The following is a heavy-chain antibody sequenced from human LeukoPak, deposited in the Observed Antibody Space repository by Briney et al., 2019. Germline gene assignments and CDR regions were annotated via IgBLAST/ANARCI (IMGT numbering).Heavy chain of an antibody. CDR1: GFTFDDYA. D-gene: IGHD3-3*01. J-gene: IGHJ4*02. CDR2: ISWDGGST. CDR3: AKDRGFGVADYYFDY. V-gene: IGHV3-43D*03. Sequence: PGWSLRLSCAASGFTFDDYAMHWVRQAPGNGLEWVSLISWDGGSTYYADSVKGRFTISRDNSKNSLYLQMNSLRAEDTALYYCAKDRGFGVADYYFDYWGQGTLVTVSS.